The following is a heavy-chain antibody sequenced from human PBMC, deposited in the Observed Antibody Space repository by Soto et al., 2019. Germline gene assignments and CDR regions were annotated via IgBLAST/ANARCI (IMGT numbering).Heavy chain of an antibody. Sequence: RLSCAASGFTFSSTWMHWVRQAPGKGMVWVSRIDTYVSATRYAASVKGRFTITRDNANNNLYLQMNTHRAEDTAVYFCSRVLKGSGCDNDVFDIWGQGTMVTVSS. V-gene: IGHV3-74*01. CDR3: SRVLKGSGCDNDVFDI. CDR1: GFTFSSTW. CDR2: IDTYVSAT. D-gene: IGHD6-19*01. J-gene: IGHJ3*02.